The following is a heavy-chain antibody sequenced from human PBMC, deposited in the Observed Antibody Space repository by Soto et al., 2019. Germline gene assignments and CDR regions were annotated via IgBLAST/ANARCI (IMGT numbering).Heavy chain of an antibody. CDR1: GFSLSTSGMC. D-gene: IGHD2-2*01. V-gene: IGHV2-70*01. J-gene: IGHJ4*02. CDR2: IDWDDDK. CDR3: ARSQLRDIVVVPAANPFDY. Sequence: SGPTLVKPTHTLTLTCTFSGFSLSTSGMCVSWIRQPPGKALEWLALIDWDDDKYYSTSLKTRLTISKDTSKNQVVLTMTNMDPVDTATYYCARSQLRDIVVVPAANPFDYWGQGTLVTVSS.